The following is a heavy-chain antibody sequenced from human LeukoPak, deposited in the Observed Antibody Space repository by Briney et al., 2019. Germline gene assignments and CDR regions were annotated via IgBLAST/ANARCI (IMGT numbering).Heavy chain of an antibody. V-gene: IGHV3-21*01. J-gene: IGHJ4*02. CDR1: GFTFSSYS. D-gene: IGHD6-19*01. CDR2: ISSSSSHI. CDR3: ARESIAVADY. Sequence: GGSLRLSCAASGFTFSSYSMNWVRQAPGKGLEWVSSISSSSSHIYYADSVKGRFTVSRDNAKNSLYLQINSLRAEYTAVYYCARESIAVADYWGQGTLVTVSS.